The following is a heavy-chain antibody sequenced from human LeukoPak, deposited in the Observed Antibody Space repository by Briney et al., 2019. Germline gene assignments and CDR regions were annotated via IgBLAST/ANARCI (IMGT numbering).Heavy chain of an antibody. Sequence: SETLSLTCTVSGGSISGYSWNWIRQSPGKGLEWVGYISHSGTTSYNSYLRSRVTISVDTSKNQLSLKLTSVTAADTAVYYCARWDDSAWAFGNWGPGTLVTVSS. J-gene: IGHJ4*02. D-gene: IGHD6-19*01. CDR2: ISHSGTT. CDR3: ARWDDSAWAFGN. V-gene: IGHV4-59*08. CDR1: GGSISGYS.